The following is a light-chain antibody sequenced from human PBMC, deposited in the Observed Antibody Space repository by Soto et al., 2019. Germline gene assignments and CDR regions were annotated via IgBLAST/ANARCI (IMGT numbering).Light chain of an antibody. V-gene: IGLV1-47*01. CDR2: LND. Sequence: QSVLTQPPSASGNPGQRLTISCSGTTXNLLXXXXXXXXXXXXXXXXXLISLNDQRPSAVPDRFSGSKSGTSASLAISGLRSEDEADYYCASWDDSLSGYVFGTGTKVTV. J-gene: IGLJ1*01. CDR1: TXNLLXXX. CDR3: ASWDDSLSGYV.